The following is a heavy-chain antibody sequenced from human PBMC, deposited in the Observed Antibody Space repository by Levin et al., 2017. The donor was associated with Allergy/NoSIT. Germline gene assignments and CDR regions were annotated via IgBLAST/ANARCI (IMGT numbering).Heavy chain of an antibody. J-gene: IGHJ6*02. V-gene: IGHV4-61*01. CDR2: ISHTGTT. CDR3: ARDMGFLMGRSTLDYVNGLDV. Sequence: SQTLSLTCSVSGGSVRSENYYWTWIRQPPGKGLEWVGYISHTGTTNYNPYSPSLRNRVTISVDTSKNQFSLRLTSVTAADTAVYYCARDMGFLMGRSTLDYVNGLDVWGLGTTVTVSS. CDR1: GGSVRSENYY. D-gene: IGHD2-8*01.